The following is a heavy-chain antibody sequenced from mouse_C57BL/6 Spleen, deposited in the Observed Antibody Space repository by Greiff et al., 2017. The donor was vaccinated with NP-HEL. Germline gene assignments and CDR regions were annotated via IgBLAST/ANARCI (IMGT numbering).Heavy chain of an antibody. J-gene: IGHJ4*01. Sequence: EVQLVESGGGLVKPGGSLKLSCAASGFTFSDYGMHWVRQAPEKGLEWVAYISSGSSTIYYAHTVKGRFTISRDNAKNTLFLQMTSLRSEDTAMYYCARPFTTAQAMDYWGQGTSVTVSS. V-gene: IGHV5-17*01. CDR1: GFTFSDYG. D-gene: IGHD1-2*01. CDR2: ISSGSSTI. CDR3: ARPFTTAQAMDY.